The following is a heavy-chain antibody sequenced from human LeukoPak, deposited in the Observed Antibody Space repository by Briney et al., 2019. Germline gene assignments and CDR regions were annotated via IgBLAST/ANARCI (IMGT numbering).Heavy chain of an antibody. CDR2: IYHSGTT. Sequence: KPSETLSLTCTVSGGSISSGGYYWSWIRQPPGKGLEWIGYIYHSGTTYYNPSLKSRVTISVDRSKNQFSLKLSSVTAADTAVYYCARAPYDSSGYYSGQGGIHFDNWGQGTLVTVSS. CDR1: GGSISSGGYY. CDR3: ARAPYDSSGYYSGQGGIHFDN. D-gene: IGHD3-22*01. V-gene: IGHV4-30-2*01. J-gene: IGHJ4*02.